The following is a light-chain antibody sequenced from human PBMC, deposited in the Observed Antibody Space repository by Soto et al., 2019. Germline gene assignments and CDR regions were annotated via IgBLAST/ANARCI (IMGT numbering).Light chain of an antibody. CDR1: SSDVGGYNY. J-gene: IGLJ1*01. CDR2: DVS. Sequence: LTQPASVSGSPGQSITISCTGTSSDVGGYNYVSWYQQHPGKAPKLMIYDVSNRPSGVSNRFSGSKSGNTASLTISGLQAEDEADYYCSSYTSSSTFGVFGTG. V-gene: IGLV2-14*01. CDR3: SSYTSSSTFGV.